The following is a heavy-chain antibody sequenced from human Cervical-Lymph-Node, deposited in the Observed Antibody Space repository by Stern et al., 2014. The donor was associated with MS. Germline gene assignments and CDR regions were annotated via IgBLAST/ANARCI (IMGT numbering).Heavy chain of an antibody. J-gene: IGHJ4*02. CDR3: ASGTGSKRPTGNY. V-gene: IGHV1-46*01. D-gene: IGHD3/OR15-3a*01. Sequence: EHLVESGAEVKKPGASVKVSCKASGYTFTSHYMHWVRQAPGPGLEWVGIINPSGDSASYAQKFQGRVTMTRDTSTSTVYMELSSLRSEDTAVYYCASGTGSKRPTGNYWGQGTLVTVSS. CDR2: INPSGDSA. CDR1: GYTFTSHY.